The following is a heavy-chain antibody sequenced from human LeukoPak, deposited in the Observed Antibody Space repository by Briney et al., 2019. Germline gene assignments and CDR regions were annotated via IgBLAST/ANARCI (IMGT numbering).Heavy chain of an antibody. CDR1: GYTFTSYG. CDR3: ARDRAAASNWFDP. Sequence: ASVKVSCKASGYTFTSYGISWVRQAPGQGLEWMGWISVYNGNTNYAQKFQGRVTMTTDTSTSTAYMELRSLRSGDTAVYYCARDRAAASNWFDPWGQGTLVTVSS. CDR2: ISVYNGNT. V-gene: IGHV1-18*01. J-gene: IGHJ5*02. D-gene: IGHD6-13*01.